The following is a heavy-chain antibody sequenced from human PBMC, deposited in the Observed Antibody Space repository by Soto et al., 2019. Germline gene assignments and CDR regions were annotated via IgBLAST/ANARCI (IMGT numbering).Heavy chain of an antibody. J-gene: IGHJ3*02. CDR3: ARTGDYGAFDI. D-gene: IGHD4-17*01. CDR1: GGSFSGYY. V-gene: IGHV4-34*01. Sequence: QVQLQQWGAGLLKPSETLSLTCAVYGGSFSGYYWSWIRQPPGKGLEWIGEINHSGSTNYNPSLKSRVTISVDTSKNQFSLKLSSGTAADTAVYYCARTGDYGAFDIWGQGTMVTVSS. CDR2: INHSGST.